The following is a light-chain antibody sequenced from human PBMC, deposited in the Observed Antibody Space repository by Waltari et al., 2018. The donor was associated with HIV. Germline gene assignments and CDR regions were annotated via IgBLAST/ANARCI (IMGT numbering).Light chain of an antibody. J-gene: IGKJ1*01. V-gene: IGKV4-1*01. CDR2: GAS. Sequence: DIVLTQSPDSLAVSLGEGATINCKSSQSISHSSNNNNYLTWLQHKPGQPPKLLIHGASTRESGVPDRFSGSGSGTDFTLTISGLQAEDVAVYYCQQYYNTPRTFGQGTRVEIK. CDR1: QSISHSSNNNNY. CDR3: QQYYNTPRT.